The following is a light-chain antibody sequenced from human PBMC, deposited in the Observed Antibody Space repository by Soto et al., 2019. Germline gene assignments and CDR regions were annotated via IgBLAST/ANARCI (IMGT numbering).Light chain of an antibody. V-gene: IGKV3-15*01. CDR1: QTVSSN. J-gene: IGKJ5*01. Sequence: DRDMTQSPATLSVSQGARDALSCRAIQTVSSNLAWYQQKPGQITWLLNYDASTRATGIPARFSGSVSGTEFTLTISSLQSEEFAVYYCPQYNDWPITSGQGVRPEIK. CDR2: DAS. CDR3: PQYNDWPIT.